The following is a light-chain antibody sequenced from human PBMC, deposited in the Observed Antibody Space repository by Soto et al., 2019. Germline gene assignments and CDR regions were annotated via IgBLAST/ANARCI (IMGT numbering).Light chain of an antibody. CDR1: QSVRNNY. CDR3: QQYGSTPLT. J-gene: IGKJ4*01. Sequence: EIVLTQSPGTLSSSPGERATLSCRASQSVRNNYLAWYQQKPGQPPRFLIYDVSTRAAGIPDRFSGSGSGTDFTLTISRLEPEDFAVDYCQQYGSTPLTFGGGTKVEIE. CDR2: DVS. V-gene: IGKV3-20*01.